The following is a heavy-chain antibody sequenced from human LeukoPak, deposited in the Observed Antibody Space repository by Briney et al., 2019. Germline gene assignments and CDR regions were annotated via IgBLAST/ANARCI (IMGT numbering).Heavy chain of an antibody. CDR2: IYTSGST. D-gene: IGHD1-26*01. J-gene: IGHJ4*02. Sequence: SETLSLTCTGSGGSISSSSYYWSWIRQPAGKGLEWIGRIYTSGSTNYNPSLKSRVTMSVDTSKNQFSLKLSSVTAADTAVYYCARAKDGATTLFDYWGQGTLVTVSS. V-gene: IGHV4-61*02. CDR3: ARAKDGATTLFDY. CDR1: GGSISSSSYY.